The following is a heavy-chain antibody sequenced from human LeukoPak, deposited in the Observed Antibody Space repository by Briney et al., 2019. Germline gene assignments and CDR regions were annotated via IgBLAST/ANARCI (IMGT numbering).Heavy chain of an antibody. V-gene: IGHV3-23*01. J-gene: IGHJ3*02. CDR1: GFTFSSYA. D-gene: IGHD5/OR15-5a*01. Sequence: PGGSLRLSCAASGFTFSSYAMSWVRQAPGKGLEWVSAISGSGGSTYYADSVKGRFTISRDNSKNTLYLQMNSLRAEDPAVYYCAKDLSWVSHPNAFDIWGQGTMVTVSS. CDR2: ISGSGGST. CDR3: AKDLSWVSHPNAFDI.